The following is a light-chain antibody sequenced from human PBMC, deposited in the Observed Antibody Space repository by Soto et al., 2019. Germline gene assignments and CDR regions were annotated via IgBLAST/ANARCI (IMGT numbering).Light chain of an antibody. V-gene: IGKV2D-29*01. CDR1: QSLLHSDGKTY. CDR2: EVS. CDR3: MQSIMLPYT. Sequence: DIVLTQTPLFLSVTPGQPASISCRSTQSLLHSDGKTYFYWFLQKAGQPPQLLIYEVSNRFSGVSDRLSGSGSGTDFTLKISRVEADDVGIYYCMQSIMLPYTFGQGTKLEIK. J-gene: IGKJ2*01.